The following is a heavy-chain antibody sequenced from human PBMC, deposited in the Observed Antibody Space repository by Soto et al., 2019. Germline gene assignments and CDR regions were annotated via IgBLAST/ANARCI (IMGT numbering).Heavy chain of an antibody. Sequence: QVTLKESGPVLVRPTETLTLTCTVAGFSLTNAGLGVSWIRQPPGKALEWLAHIFSSDTKYFNPSLNNRLTIFKDTSKSQVVLTMTNMDPVDTATYFCARAEDAYSVDYWGRGTLVTVSS. CDR1: GFSLTNAGLG. CDR2: IFSSDTK. V-gene: IGHV2-26*01. D-gene: IGHD3-16*01. J-gene: IGHJ4*02. CDR3: ARAEDAYSVDY.